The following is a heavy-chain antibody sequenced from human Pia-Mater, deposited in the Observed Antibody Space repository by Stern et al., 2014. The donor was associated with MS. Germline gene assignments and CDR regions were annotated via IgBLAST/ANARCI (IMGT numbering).Heavy chain of an antibody. CDR2: MNPDSGDT. CDR1: GYTFTRYD. CDR3: TRGPRT. J-gene: IGHJ4*02. D-gene: IGHD1-7*01. Sequence: QVQLVQPGAEVEKPGASVKVSCRASGYTFTRYDLHWVRRASGQGLEWMGWMNPDSGDTGIAQKFQARVTMTRDTSTSTAYLELHSLKSEDTAVYYCTRGPRTWGRGTLVTVSS. V-gene: IGHV1-8*01.